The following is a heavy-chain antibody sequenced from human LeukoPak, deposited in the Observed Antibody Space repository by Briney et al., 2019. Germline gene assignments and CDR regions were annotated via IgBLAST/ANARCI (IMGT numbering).Heavy chain of an antibody. V-gene: IGHV1-2*06. CDR1: GYTFTGYY. Sequence: ASVKVSCKASGYTFTGYYMLWVRQAPGQGLEWMGRINPNSGGTNYAQKFQGRVTMTRDTSISTAYMELSRLRSDDTAVYYCARDFPQRYYYGSGGLSDYWGQGTLVTVSS. CDR2: INPNSGGT. CDR3: ARDFPQRYYYGSGGLSDY. J-gene: IGHJ4*02. D-gene: IGHD3-10*01.